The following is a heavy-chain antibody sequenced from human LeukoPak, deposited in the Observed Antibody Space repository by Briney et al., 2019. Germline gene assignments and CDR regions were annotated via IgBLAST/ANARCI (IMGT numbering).Heavy chain of an antibody. CDR1: GFTFSSYA. V-gene: IGHV3-30*04. CDR2: ISYDGSNK. J-gene: IGHJ4*02. CDR3: ARDASYGSGSFVTY. D-gene: IGHD3-10*01. Sequence: GRSLRLSCAASGFTFSSYAMHWVRQAPGKGLEWVAVISYDGSNKYYADSVKGRFTISRDNSKNTLYLQMNSLRAEDTAVYYRARDASYGSGSFVTYWGQGTLATVSS.